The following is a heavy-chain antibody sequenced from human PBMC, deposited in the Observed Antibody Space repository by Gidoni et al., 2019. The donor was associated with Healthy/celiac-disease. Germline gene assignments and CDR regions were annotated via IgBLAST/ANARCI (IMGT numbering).Heavy chain of an antibody. CDR2: INPSGGST. J-gene: IGHJ6*02. CDR3: ARDQVLLPPNYYYGMDV. CDR1: GYTFTSYY. Sequence: QVQLVQSGAEVKKPGASVKVSCKASGYTFTSYYMHWVRQAPGQGLEWMGIINPSGGSTSYAQKLQGRVTMTRDTSTSTVYMELSSLRSEDTAVYYCARDQVLLPPNYYYGMDVWGQGTTVTVSS. V-gene: IGHV1-46*04. D-gene: IGHD3-10*01.